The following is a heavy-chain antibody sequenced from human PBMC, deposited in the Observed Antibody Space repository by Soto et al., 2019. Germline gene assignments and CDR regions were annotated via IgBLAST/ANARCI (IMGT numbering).Heavy chain of an antibody. CDR2: ISGSGITT. CDR1: GFTFSTYP. V-gene: IGHV3-23*01. CDR3: AKFPMITASYYYYDMDV. Sequence: GGSLRLSCAASGFTFSTYPMNWVRQAPGKGLEWVTGISGSGITTYYADSVKGRFTISRDNSKNTVFLQMNSLRAEDTALYYCAKFPMITASYYYYDMDVWGLGTTVTVSS. D-gene: IGHD3-16*01. J-gene: IGHJ6*02.